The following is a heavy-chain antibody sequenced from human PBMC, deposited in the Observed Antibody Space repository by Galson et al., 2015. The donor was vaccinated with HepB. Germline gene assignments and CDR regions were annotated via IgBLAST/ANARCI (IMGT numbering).Heavy chain of an antibody. CDR3: AKGFWTWGDYYFDY. CDR1: GFTFSSYG. D-gene: IGHD3/OR15-3a*01. CDR2: ISYDGSNK. V-gene: IGHV3-30*18. J-gene: IGHJ4*02. Sequence: SLRLSCAASGFTFSSYGMHWVRQAPGKGLEWVAVISYDGSNKYYADSVKGRFTISRDNSKNTLYLQMNSLRAEDTAVYYCAKGFWTWGDYYFDYWGQGTLVTVSS.